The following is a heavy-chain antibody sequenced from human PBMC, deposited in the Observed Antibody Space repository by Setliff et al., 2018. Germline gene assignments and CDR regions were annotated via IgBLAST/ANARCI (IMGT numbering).Heavy chain of an antibody. CDR1: GDSISSRTYY. CDR3: ARIGTYRYFDY. J-gene: IGHJ4*02. Sequence: LSLTCTVSGDSISSRTYYWAWIRQPPGKGLEWIGRIHYRGTTYSNASLASRLTISVDTAKNQFSLKLTSVTAADTAVYYCARIGTYRYFDYWGQGTRVTVSS. V-gene: IGHV4-39*01. CDR2: IHYRGTT. D-gene: IGHD1-1*01.